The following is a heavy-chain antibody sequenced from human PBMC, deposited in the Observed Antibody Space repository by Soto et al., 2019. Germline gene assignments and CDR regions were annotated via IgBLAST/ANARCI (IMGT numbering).Heavy chain of an antibody. CDR2: ISYDGSNK. Sequence: GGSLRLSCAASGFTFSSYGMHWVRQAPGKGLEWVAVISYDGSNKYYADSVKGRFTISRDNSKNTLYLQMNSLRAEDTAVYYCAKDLERQYSSSFPYYFYYGMDGWGYGTTVSV. D-gene: IGHD6-6*01. CDR1: GFTFSSYG. J-gene: IGHJ6*01. V-gene: IGHV3-30*18. CDR3: AKDLERQYSSSFPYYFYYGMDG.